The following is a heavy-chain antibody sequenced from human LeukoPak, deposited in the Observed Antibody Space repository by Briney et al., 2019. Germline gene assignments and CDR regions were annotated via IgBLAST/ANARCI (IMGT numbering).Heavy chain of an antibody. Sequence: PGGSLRLSCSASGFTFSSFVMHWVRQAPGRGLEYVSAIDSNGGSTYYADSLKGRFTISRDNSKNTLYLQMSSLRAEDTAVYYCARDHRPLNYYDTSGGFDIWGQGTMVTVSS. D-gene: IGHD3-22*01. V-gene: IGHV3-64D*09. J-gene: IGHJ3*02. CDR3: ARDHRPLNYYDTSGGFDI. CDR2: IDSNGGST. CDR1: GFTFSSFV.